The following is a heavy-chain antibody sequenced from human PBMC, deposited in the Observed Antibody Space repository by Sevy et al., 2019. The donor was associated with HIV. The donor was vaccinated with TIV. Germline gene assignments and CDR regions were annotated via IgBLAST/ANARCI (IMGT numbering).Heavy chain of an antibody. D-gene: IGHD1-26*01. CDR2: IKSKTDGGTT. CDR3: TTVGGTYSDPIFDY. CDR1: GFTFINAW. Sequence: GGSLRLSCAVSGFTFINAWMSWVRQAPGKGLEWVGRIKSKTDGGTTDYTAPVKGRFSISRDDSKNTLYLQMNSLKAEHTAVYYCTTVGGTYSDPIFDYWGQGTLVTVSS. J-gene: IGHJ4*02. V-gene: IGHV3-15*01.